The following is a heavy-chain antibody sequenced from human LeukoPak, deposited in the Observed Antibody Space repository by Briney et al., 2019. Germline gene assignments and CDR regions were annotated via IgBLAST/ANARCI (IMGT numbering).Heavy chain of an antibody. V-gene: IGHV7-4-1*02. Sequence: ASVKVSCKASGYTFTSYAMNWVRQAPGQGLEWMGWINTNTGNPTYAQGFTGRFAFSLDTSVSTAYLQISSLKAEDTAVYYCARDRPFNILTGYDLFDYWGQGTLVTVSS. CDR1: GYTFTSYA. D-gene: IGHD3-9*01. J-gene: IGHJ4*02. CDR3: ARDRPFNILTGYDLFDY. CDR2: INTNTGNP.